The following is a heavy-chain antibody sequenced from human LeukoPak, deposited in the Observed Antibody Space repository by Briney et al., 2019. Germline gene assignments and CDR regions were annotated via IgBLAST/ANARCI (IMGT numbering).Heavy chain of an antibody. V-gene: IGHV3-53*01. J-gene: IGHJ4*02. CDR1: GFIVSTNY. CDR3: AREKEIL. CDR2: IYSGGST. Sequence: PGGSLRLSCAASGFIVSTNYMNWVRQAPGKGLEWVSVIYSGGSTDYADSVKGRFTISRDNSKNTLYLQMNSLRAEDTAMYYCAREKEILWGQGTLVTVSS.